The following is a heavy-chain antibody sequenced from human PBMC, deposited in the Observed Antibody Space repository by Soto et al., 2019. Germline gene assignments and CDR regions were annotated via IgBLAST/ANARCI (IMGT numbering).Heavy chain of an antibody. J-gene: IGHJ6*02. CDR2: INHSGST. CDR3: ARGRPLLLWFGDTYCMDV. CDR1: GGSFSGYY. V-gene: IGHV4-34*01. Sequence: PSETLSLTCAGYGGSFSGYYWSWIRQPPGKGLEWIGEINHSGSTNYNPSLKSRVTISVDTSKNQFSLKLSSVTAADTAVYYCARGRPLLLWFGDTYCMDVWGQGTTVT. D-gene: IGHD3-10*01.